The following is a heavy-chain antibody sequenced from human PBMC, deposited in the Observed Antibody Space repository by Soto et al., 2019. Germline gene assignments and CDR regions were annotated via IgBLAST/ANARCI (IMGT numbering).Heavy chain of an antibody. CDR2: INPNSGGT. CDR1: GYTFTGYY. CDR3: ARDGYSSGSRESQELIPFDY. D-gene: IGHD6-19*01. V-gene: IGHV1-2*04. J-gene: IGHJ4*02. Sequence: ASVKVSCKASGYTFTGYYMHWVRQAPGQGLEWMGWINPNSGGTNYAQKFQGWVTMTRDTSISTAYMELSRLRSDDTAVYYCARDGYSSGSRESQELIPFDYWGQGTLVTVSS.